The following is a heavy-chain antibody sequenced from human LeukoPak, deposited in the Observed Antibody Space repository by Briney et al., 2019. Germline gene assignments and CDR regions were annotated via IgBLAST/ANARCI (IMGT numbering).Heavy chain of an antibody. J-gene: IGHJ4*02. CDR1: GFTFSSYS. Sequence: GGSLRLSCAASGFTFSSYSMNWVRQAPGKGLEWVSVISGSGGTTYYADSVKGRFTISRDNSKYTLYLQMNSLRAEDTAVYYCAKGLESITARPIGYWGQGTLVTVSS. D-gene: IGHD6-6*01. V-gene: IGHV3-23*01. CDR2: ISGSGGTT. CDR3: AKGLESITARPIGY.